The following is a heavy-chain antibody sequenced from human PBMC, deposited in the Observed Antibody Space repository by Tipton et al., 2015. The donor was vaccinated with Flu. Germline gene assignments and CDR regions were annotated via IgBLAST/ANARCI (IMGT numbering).Heavy chain of an antibody. CDR1: GYTFNNFG. V-gene: IGHV1-18*01. D-gene: IGHD1-26*01. J-gene: IGHJ4*02. CDR2: ISGYNGNT. CDR3: VRDGPYRLKWEPLDY. Sequence: QLVQSGAEAKKPGAPVKVSCKASGYTFNNFGISWVRQAPGQGLEWMGWISGYNGNTNYAQKFQGRVTVTTDPSTSTAYMELRSLRSDDTAGYYWVRDGPYRLKWEPLDYWGQGALVTVSS.